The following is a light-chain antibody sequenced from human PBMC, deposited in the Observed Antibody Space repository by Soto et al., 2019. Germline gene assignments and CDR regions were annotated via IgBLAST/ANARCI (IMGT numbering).Light chain of an antibody. J-gene: IGLJ1*01. CDR3: SSYTSSSIPYV. CDR2: EVS. CDR1: SSDFGGYKY. Sequence: QSVLTQPASVSGSPGQSITISCTGTSSDFGGYKYVSWYQQHPGKAPKLMIYEVSNGPSGVSNRFSGSKSGNTASLTISGLQAEDEADYYCSSYTSSSIPYVFGTGTKVTVL. V-gene: IGLV2-14*01.